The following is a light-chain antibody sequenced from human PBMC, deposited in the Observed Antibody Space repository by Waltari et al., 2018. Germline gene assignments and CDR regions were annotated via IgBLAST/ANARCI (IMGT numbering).Light chain of an antibody. CDR2: GAS. CDR3: QQYYALPRT. J-gene: IGKJ1*01. CDR1: QSVSSN. Sequence: EIVMTQSPATLSVSPGERATLPCRASQSVSSNLAWYQQKPGQAPRLLIHGASTRATGIPARFSGSGSGTEFTLTISSLQSEDFAVYYCQQYYALPRTFGQGTKVEI. V-gene: IGKV3-15*01.